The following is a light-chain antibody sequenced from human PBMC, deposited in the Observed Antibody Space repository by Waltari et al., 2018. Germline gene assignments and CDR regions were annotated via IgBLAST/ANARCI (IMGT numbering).Light chain of an antibody. J-gene: IGKJ1*01. CDR1: QGISNH. CDR3: QRYNHVPWT. Sequence: DIQMTQSPSSLSASVGDKVTITCRASQGISNHLAWYQQQPGKVTKLLIYASSTLQSGVRSRFSGSGSGTDFTLTLTSLQPEDLAPYHCQRYNHVPWTFGPGTNVEIK. V-gene: IGKV1-27*01. CDR2: ASS.